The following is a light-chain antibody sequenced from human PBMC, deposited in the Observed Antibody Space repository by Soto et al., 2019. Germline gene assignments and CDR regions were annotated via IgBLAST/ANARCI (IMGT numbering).Light chain of an antibody. CDR1: QSVRSSY. V-gene: IGKV3-20*01. CDR3: QQYGSSSWT. Sequence: EIVLTQSPGTLSLSPGERATLSCRASQSVRSSYLAWYQQKPGQAPRLLIYGASSRATGIADRFSGSGSGTDFTLTISILEPEDLAVYYCQQYGSSSWTFGQGTKVEIK. CDR2: GAS. J-gene: IGKJ1*01.